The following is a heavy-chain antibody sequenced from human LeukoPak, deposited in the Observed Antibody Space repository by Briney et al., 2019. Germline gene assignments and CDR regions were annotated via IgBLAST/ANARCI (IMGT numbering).Heavy chain of an antibody. CDR1: GSDSGFTFSSAW. Sequence: PGGSLKLSCAASGSDSGFTFSSAWMSWVRQAPGKGLEWVGRIKSRTSGGTTDYAAPVKGRLTISRDDSQNTVYLQMNSLKSEDTAVYYCTTLDSGNYGLDSWGQGTLFTVSS. V-gene: IGHV3-15*01. CDR3: TTLDSGNYGLDS. J-gene: IGHJ4*02. CDR2: IKSRTSGGTT. D-gene: IGHD1-26*01.